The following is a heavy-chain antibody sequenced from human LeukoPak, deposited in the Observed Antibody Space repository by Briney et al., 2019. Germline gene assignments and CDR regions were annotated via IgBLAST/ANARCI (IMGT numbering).Heavy chain of an antibody. CDR3: AKSLITMVRGGDFDP. D-gene: IGHD3-10*01. Sequence: PGGSLRLSCTASEFIFSNAWMSWVRQAPGKGLEWVSAISGSGGSTYYADSVKGRFTISRDNSKNTLYLQMNSLRAEDTAVYYCAKSLITMVRGGDFDPWGQGTLVTVSS. V-gene: IGHV3-23*01. CDR1: EFIFSNAW. J-gene: IGHJ5*02. CDR2: ISGSGGST.